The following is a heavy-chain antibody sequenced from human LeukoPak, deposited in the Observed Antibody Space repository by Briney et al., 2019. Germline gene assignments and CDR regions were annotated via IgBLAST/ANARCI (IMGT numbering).Heavy chain of an antibody. D-gene: IGHD4-17*01. Sequence: GGSLRLSCAASGFTFSSYSMNWVRQAPGKGLEWVSSISSSSSYIYYADSVKGRFTISRDNSKNTLYLQMNSLRAEDTAVYYCARDRAGYGDYAYWGQGTLVTVSS. V-gene: IGHV3-21*01. CDR3: ARDRAGYGDYAY. J-gene: IGHJ4*02. CDR2: ISSSSSYI. CDR1: GFTFSSYS.